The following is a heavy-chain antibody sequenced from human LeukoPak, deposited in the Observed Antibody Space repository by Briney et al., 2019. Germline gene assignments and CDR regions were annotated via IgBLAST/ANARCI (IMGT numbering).Heavy chain of an antibody. CDR3: ASTLRAAMGHDDFDI. CDR1: GYSFVSYW. J-gene: IGHJ3*02. D-gene: IGHD5-18*01. CDR2: IYPGDSDT. Sequence: GESLKISCKGSGYSFVSYWIGWVRQMPGKGLEWLGIIYPGDSDTTYSPSFQGQVTISVDKSISTAYLQWSSLKASDTAIYYCASTLRAAMGHDDFDIWGQGTMVTVCS. V-gene: IGHV5-51*01.